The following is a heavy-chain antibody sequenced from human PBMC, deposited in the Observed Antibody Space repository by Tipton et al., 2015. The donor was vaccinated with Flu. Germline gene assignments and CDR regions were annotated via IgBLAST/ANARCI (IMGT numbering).Heavy chain of an antibody. D-gene: IGHD3-9*01. CDR2: INEDGSTT. J-gene: IGHJ4*02. V-gene: IGHV3-7*01. CDR1: GFAFSSYW. CDR3: ARGYDILTDGGGYFDY. Sequence: QLVQSGGGVVQPGRSLRLSCAASGFAFSSYWVLWVRQAPGKGLEWVANINEDGSTTYYLGSVKGRFTISRDNSKNTLYLQMNSLRAEDTAVYYCARGYDILTDGGGYFDYWGQGTLVTVSS.